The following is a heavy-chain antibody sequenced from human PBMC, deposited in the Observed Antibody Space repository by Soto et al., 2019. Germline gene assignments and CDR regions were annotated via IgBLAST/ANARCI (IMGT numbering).Heavy chain of an antibody. Sequence: QITLKESGPALVKPTQTLTLTCTFSGFSLSTSGVAVGWIRQPPGKAPEWLALIYWDDDKRYSPSLKSRVTITKETARHQVVLTIPNMDPVDTALDYCVHSERESAGPFDYWGQGTLVTVSS. V-gene: IGHV2-5*02. CDR3: VHSERESAGPFDY. CDR2: IYWDDDK. J-gene: IGHJ4*02. D-gene: IGHD6-13*01. CDR1: GFSLSTSGVA.